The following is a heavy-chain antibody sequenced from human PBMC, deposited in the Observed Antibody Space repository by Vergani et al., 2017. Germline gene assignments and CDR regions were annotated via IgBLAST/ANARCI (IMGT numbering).Heavy chain of an antibody. CDR2: IIPILGIA. Sequence: QVQLVQSGAEVNKPGSSVKVSCKASGGTFSSYAISWVRQAPGQGLEWMGRIIPILGIANYAQKFQGRVTITRDKSASTAYMELSSLRSEDTAVYYCAKNGSPCRDAFDIWGQGTMVTVSS. V-gene: IGHV1-69*04. J-gene: IGHJ3*02. CDR3: AKNGSPCRDAFDI. CDR1: GGTFSSYA. D-gene: IGHD1-26*01.